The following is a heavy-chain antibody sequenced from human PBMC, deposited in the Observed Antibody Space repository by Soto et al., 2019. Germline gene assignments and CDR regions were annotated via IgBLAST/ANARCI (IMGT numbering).Heavy chain of an antibody. CDR1: GFTLSSYV. D-gene: IGHD3-3*01. J-gene: IGHJ6*02. CDR2: ISGSGGST. Sequence: PGGSLRLSCAASGFTLSSYVMSWVRQAPGKGLEWVSAISGSGGSTYYADSVKGRFTISRDNSKNTLYLQMNSLRAEDTAVYYCAKDLEPVTLYYYYGIHLWVQGTTVTVSS. CDR3: AKDLEPVTLYYYYGIHL. V-gene: IGHV3-23*01.